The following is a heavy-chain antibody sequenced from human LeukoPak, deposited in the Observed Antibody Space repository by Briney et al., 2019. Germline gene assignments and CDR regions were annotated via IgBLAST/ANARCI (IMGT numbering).Heavy chain of an antibody. CDR2: IYPGDSDT. CDR1: GYSFTSYW. J-gene: IGHJ5*02. Sequence: GGSLKISFKGSGYSFTSYWIGWVRPLPGKGLEWMGIIYPGDSDTRYSPSFQGQVTISADKSISTAYLQWSSLKASDTAMYYCARRRFGEQNWFDPWGQGTLVTVSS. D-gene: IGHD3-10*01. CDR3: ARRRFGEQNWFDP. V-gene: IGHV5-51*01.